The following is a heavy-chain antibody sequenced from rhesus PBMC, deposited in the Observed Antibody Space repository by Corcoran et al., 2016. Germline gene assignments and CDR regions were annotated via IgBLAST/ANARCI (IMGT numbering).Heavy chain of an antibody. CDR3: TSEYSNYPYGLDS. Sequence: EVQLVESGGGLVQPGGSLRLSCAASGFTFSSYDMNWVRQALGKGLEWVSSISITGKTKDYADSVTGRFTISRDNAKNSLSLQMNSLKTEDTAVYYCTSEYSNYPYGLDSWGQGVVVTVSS. J-gene: IGHJ6*01. D-gene: IGHD4-23*01. CDR2: ISITGKTK. CDR1: GFTFSSYD. V-gene: IGHV3S4*01.